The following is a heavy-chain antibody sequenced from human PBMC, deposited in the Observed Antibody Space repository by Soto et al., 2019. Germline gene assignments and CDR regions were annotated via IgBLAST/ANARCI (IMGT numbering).Heavy chain of an antibody. J-gene: IGHJ4*02. CDR2: ISYDGSNK. CDR3: ERGALGLYYFDD. V-gene: IGHV3-30-3*01. CDR1: GFTFSSYA. D-gene: IGHD1-7*01. Sequence: QVQLVESGGGVVQPGRSLRLSCAASGFTFSSYAMHWVRQAPGKGLEWVAVISYDGSNKYYADSVKGRFTISRDNSKNTLDLQMNSLGAEDTDVYYCERGALGLYYFDDWGQGTLVTVSS.